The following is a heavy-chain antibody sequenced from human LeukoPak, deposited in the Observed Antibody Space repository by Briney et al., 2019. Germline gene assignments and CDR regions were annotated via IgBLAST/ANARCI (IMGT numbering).Heavy chain of an antibody. CDR1: GGSIRSSGYY. CDR2: IYYSGST. V-gene: IGHV4-39*01. Sequence: NPSETLSLTCTVSGGSIRSSGYYWGWIRQPPGKGLEWIASIYYSGSTYYNPSLKSRVTISVDTSKNQFSLKLSSVTAADTAVYYCARWGYDFWSGYYRGYFDYWGQGTLVTVSS. CDR3: ARWGYDFWSGYYRGYFDY. J-gene: IGHJ4*02. D-gene: IGHD3-3*01.